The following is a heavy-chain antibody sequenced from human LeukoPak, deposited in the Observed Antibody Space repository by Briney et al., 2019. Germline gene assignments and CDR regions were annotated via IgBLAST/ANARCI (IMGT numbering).Heavy chain of an antibody. D-gene: IGHD6-13*01. V-gene: IGHV3-30-3*01. CDR1: GFTFSSYA. Sequence: GGSLRLSCAASGFTFSSYAMHWVRQAPGKGLEWVAVISYDGSNKYYADSVKGRFTISRDNSKNTLHLQMNSLRAEDTAVYYCAKDWLIAAAGIYFDYWGQGTLVTVSS. CDR3: AKDWLIAAAGIYFDY. CDR2: ISYDGSNK. J-gene: IGHJ4*02.